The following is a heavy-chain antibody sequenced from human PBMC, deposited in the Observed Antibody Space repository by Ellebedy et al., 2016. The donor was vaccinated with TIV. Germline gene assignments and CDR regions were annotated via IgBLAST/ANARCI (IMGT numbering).Heavy chain of an antibody. CDR3: AREVVVVGVTFLLDL. CDR2: MSNDGSHR. D-gene: IGHD2-21*01. J-gene: IGHJ4*02. Sequence: GESLKISCAASGFTFSSYGMHWVRQAPGKGLEWVAVMSNDGSHRYYADSVRGRFTISRDNSKSTLYLQMDSLRVEDTALYYCAREVVVVGVTFLLDLWGQGTLVTVSS. CDR1: GFTFSSYG. V-gene: IGHV3-30*03.